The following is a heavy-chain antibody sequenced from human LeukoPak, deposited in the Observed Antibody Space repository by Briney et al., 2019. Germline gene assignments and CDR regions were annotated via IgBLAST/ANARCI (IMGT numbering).Heavy chain of an antibody. Sequence: TASETLSLTCTVSGGSISSSSYYWGWIRQPPGKGLEWIGSIYYSGSTYYNPSLKSRVTISVDTSKNQFSLKLSSVTAADTAVYYCARLTTMVRGSYYMDVWGKGTTVTISS. CDR1: GGSISSSSYY. D-gene: IGHD3-10*01. CDR3: ARLTTMVRGSYYMDV. V-gene: IGHV4-39*01. J-gene: IGHJ6*03. CDR2: IYYSGST.